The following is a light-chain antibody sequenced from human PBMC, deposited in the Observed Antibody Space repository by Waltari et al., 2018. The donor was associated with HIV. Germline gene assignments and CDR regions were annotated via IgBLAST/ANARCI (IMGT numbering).Light chain of an antibody. Sequence: QSALTQPRSVSGSPGQSVTISCTGTSSDVGGYDYVSWYQQHPGEAPKLIMYDVSKRPSGVPDRFSGSKSGNTASLTISGLQAEDEADYYCCSYAGSDTFVLFGGGTKVTVL. CDR2: DVS. V-gene: IGLV2-11*01. J-gene: IGLJ2*01. CDR1: SSDVGGYDY. CDR3: CSYAGSDTFVL.